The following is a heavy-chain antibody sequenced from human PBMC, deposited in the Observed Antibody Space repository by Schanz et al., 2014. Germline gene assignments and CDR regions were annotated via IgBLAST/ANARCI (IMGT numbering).Heavy chain of an antibody. V-gene: IGHV3-33*05. CDR1: GFTFSAFG. CDR3: ARDTAQSCNGPSCFECFQH. CDR2: IAHDGSRK. D-gene: IGHD2-15*01. Sequence: HVQLVESGGGVVQPGGSLRLSCAASGFTFSAFGMHWVRQAPGKGLEWVAFIAHDGSRKYYGDSVRGRFTISRDKAENTMYLQMNRLRLEDADLDYCARDTAQSCNGPSCFECFQHWGQGALVTVSS. J-gene: IGHJ1*01.